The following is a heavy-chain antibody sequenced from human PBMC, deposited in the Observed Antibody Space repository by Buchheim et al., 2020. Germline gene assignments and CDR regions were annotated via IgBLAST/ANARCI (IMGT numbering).Heavy chain of an antibody. Sequence: EVQLLESGGGLVQPGGSLRLSCAASGFPFSSYAMSWVRQASGKGLEWVSAISVSGGHTYYADSVKGRFTISRDHSKNTLFLQMSSLRAEDTAIYYCAKRVRDCSGDNCLYYYYGMDVWGQGTT. CDR3: AKRVRDCSGDNCLYYYYGMDV. D-gene: IGHD2-15*01. V-gene: IGHV3-23*01. J-gene: IGHJ6*02. CDR2: ISVSGGHT. CDR1: GFPFSSYA.